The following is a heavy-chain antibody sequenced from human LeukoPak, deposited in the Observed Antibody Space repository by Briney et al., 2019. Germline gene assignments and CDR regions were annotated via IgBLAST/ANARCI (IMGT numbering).Heavy chain of an antibody. V-gene: IGHV4-30-2*05. CDR2: IYHSGVT. CDR3: ASQEYGDYPLFDY. J-gene: IGHJ4*02. D-gene: IGHD4-17*01. Sequence: SETLSLTCIVSGGSISSGDYSWSWIRQPPGKGLEWIAHIYHSGVTYYNPSLESRITISVDTSKKQFSLKLSSVTAADTAVYYCASQEYGDYPLFDYWGQGTLVTVSS. CDR1: GGSISSGDYS.